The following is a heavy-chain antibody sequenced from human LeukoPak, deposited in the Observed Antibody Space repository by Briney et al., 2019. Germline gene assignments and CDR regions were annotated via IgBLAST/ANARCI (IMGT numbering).Heavy chain of an antibody. CDR2: IRYNVGKG. V-gene: IGHV3-30*02. D-gene: IGHD6-13*01. Sequence: GGSLRLSSTASGFTFSAYAMHWVRQAPGKGLEWVAFIRYNVGKGHHADSVKGRSTTSRDKSKNTLYLQMNSLRAEDTAVYYCAKVSSSCPDCSFDSWGQGTLVTVSS. CDR1: GFTFSAYA. J-gene: IGHJ4*02. CDR3: AKVSSSCPDCSFDS.